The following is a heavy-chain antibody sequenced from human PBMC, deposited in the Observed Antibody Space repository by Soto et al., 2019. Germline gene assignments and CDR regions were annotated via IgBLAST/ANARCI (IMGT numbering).Heavy chain of an antibody. CDR1: GRSITSNW. V-gene: IGHV4-4*02. D-gene: IGHD2-21*01. Sequence: QVQLQESGPGLMKPSGTLSLTCAVSGRSITSNWWSWVRQPPGKGLEWIGEIFHTVSANYNPSLMGRLSISMDKYRNHLSLHLNSVTAADPDVYFCARHIAVSGTRGFDHWGQGTLVTVSS. CDR2: IFHTVSA. J-gene: IGHJ4*02. CDR3: ARHIAVSGTRGFDH.